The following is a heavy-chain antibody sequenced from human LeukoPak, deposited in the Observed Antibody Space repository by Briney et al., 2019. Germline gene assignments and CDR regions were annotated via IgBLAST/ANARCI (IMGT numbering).Heavy chain of an antibody. D-gene: IGHD6-13*01. V-gene: IGHV5-51*01. CDR1: GYSFTSYW. J-gene: IGHJ3*02. CDR2: IYPGDSDT. Sequence: GESLKISCKVSGYSFTSYWIAWVRQMPGKGLEWTGIIYPGDSDTRHSPSFQGQVTISADKSISTGYLQWSSLKASDTAMYYCARGKRAYSSTPRAFDIWGQGTMVTVSS. CDR3: ARGKRAYSSTPRAFDI.